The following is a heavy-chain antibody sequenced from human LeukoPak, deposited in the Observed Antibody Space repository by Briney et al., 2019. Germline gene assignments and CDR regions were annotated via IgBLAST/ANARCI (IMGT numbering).Heavy chain of an antibody. CDR2: IYSGGST. D-gene: IGHD3-22*01. J-gene: IGHJ4*02. Sequence: GGSLRLSCAASGFTVSSNYMSWVRQAPGKGLEWVSVIYSGGSTYYADSVKGRFTISRDNSKNTLYLQMNSLRAEDTAVYYCARDSSGYYFDYWGQGTLVTVSS. V-gene: IGHV3-66*01. CDR3: ARDSSGYYFDY. CDR1: GFTVSSNY.